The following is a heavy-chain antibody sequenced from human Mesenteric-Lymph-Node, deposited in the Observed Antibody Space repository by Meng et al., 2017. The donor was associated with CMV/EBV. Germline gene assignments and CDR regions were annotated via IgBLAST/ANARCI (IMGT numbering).Heavy chain of an antibody. CDR2: MKQDGSEK. CDR3: TREGGRGWFDP. Sequence: GESLKISCATSGLTSSSHWMGWVRQAPGKGLEWVAIMKQDGSEKYYVGSVKGRFTISRDNAKNTLYLQMNSLRAEDTALYYCTREGGRGWFDPWGQGTLVTVSS. J-gene: IGHJ5*02. CDR1: GLTSSSHW. V-gene: IGHV3-7*01. D-gene: IGHD3-16*01.